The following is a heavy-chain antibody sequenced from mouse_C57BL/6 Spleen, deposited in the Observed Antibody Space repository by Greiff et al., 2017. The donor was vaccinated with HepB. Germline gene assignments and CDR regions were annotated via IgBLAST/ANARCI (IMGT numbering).Heavy chain of an antibody. Sequence: QVHVKQSGAELVKPGASVKLSCKASGYTFTEYTIHWVKQRSGQGLEWIGWFYPGSGSIKYNEKFKDKATLTADKSSSTVYMELSRLTSEDSAVYFCARHAYYSNPFAYWGQGTLVTVSA. CDR2: FYPGSGSI. V-gene: IGHV1-62-2*01. J-gene: IGHJ3*01. D-gene: IGHD2-5*01. CDR3: ARHAYYSNPFAY. CDR1: GYTFTEYT.